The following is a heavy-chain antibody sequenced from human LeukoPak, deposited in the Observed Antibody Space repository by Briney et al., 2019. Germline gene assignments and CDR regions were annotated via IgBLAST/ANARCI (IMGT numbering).Heavy chain of an antibody. Sequence: PGRSLRLSCAASGFPFSSYGMHWVRQAPGKGLEWVAVIWYDGSNKYYADSVKGRFTISRDNSKNTLYLQMNSLRAEDTAVYYCAREDSSSWGYWGQGTLVTVSS. V-gene: IGHV3-33*01. CDR3: AREDSSSWGY. D-gene: IGHD6-13*01. CDR2: IWYDGSNK. J-gene: IGHJ4*02. CDR1: GFPFSSYG.